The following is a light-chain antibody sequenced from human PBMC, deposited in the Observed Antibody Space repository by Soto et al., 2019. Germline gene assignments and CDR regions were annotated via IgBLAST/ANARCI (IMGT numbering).Light chain of an antibody. J-gene: IGLJ1*01. V-gene: IGLV2-8*01. Sequence: AVRTQARSVSGSRGQSVTISCTGTSSDVGAYIFVSWYQQHPGKAPKLMVYDVNRRPPGVPDRFFGSKSGNTASLTVSGMEAEDEADYYCVSCAGGNYGCGTGTKVTVL. CDR2: DVN. CDR3: VSCAGGNYG. CDR1: SSDVGAYIF.